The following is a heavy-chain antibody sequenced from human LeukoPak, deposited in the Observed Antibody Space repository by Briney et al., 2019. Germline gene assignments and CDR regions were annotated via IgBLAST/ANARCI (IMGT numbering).Heavy chain of an antibody. CDR3: ARLYDYGLEY. Sequence: GGSLRLSCTASGFTFSNYAMSWVRRVPGKGLEWVASIQPDGSEKYYVDSMKGRFTISRDDADNSLFLQVNSLRAEDTAVYYCARLYDYGLEYWGQGTPVTVSS. V-gene: IGHV3-7*01. CDR1: GFTFSNYA. D-gene: IGHD4/OR15-4a*01. CDR2: IQPDGSEK. J-gene: IGHJ4*02.